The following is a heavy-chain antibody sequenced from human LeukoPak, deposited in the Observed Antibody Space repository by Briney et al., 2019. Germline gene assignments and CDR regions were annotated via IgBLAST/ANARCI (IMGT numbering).Heavy chain of an antibody. Sequence: SETLSLTCTVSGGSISSGGYYWSWIRQPPGKGLEWIGYIYHSGGTYYNPSLKSRVTISVDRSKNQFSLKLSSVTAADTAVYYCARDRVSGDYDFWSGYYGWFDPWGQGTLVTVSS. CDR1: GGSISSGGYY. J-gene: IGHJ5*02. CDR2: IYHSGGT. D-gene: IGHD3-3*01. CDR3: ARDRVSGDYDFWSGYYGWFDP. V-gene: IGHV4-30-2*01.